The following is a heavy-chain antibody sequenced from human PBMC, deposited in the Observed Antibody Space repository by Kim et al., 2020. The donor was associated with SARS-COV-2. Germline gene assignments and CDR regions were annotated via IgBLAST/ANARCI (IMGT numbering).Heavy chain of an antibody. Sequence: ASVKVSCKASGYTFTSYGISWVRQAPGQGLEWMGWISAYNGNTNYAQKLQGRVTMTTDTSTSTAYIELRSLRSDDTAVYYCARGGSRVTMIVVVMADAFDIWGQGTMVTVSS. V-gene: IGHV1-18*01. D-gene: IGHD3-22*01. J-gene: IGHJ3*02. CDR1: GYTFTSYG. CDR3: ARGGSRVTMIVVVMADAFDI. CDR2: ISAYNGNT.